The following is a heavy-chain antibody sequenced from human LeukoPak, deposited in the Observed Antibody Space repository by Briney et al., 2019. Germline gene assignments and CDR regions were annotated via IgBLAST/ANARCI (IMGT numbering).Heavy chain of an antibody. CDR1: GFTFSSYA. J-gene: IGHJ4*02. D-gene: IGHD4-17*01. V-gene: IGHV3-23*01. CDR2: ISGSGGST. Sequence: GGSLRLSCAASGFTFSSYAMSWVRQAPGKGLEWVSAISGSGGSTYYADSVKGRFTISRDNSKNTLSLQMNILRVEDTAVYYCAKGSYGDYAHWGQGTLVTGSS. CDR3: AKGSYGDYAH.